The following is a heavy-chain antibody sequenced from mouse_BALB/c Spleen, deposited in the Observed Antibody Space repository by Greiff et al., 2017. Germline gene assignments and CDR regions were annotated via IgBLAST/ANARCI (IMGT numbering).Heavy chain of an antibody. Sequence: QVQLQQSGPELVKPGASVRISCKASGYTFTSYYIHWVKQRPGQGLEWIGWIYPGNVNTKYNEKFKGKATLTADKSSSTAYMQLSSLTSEDSAVYFCARGYGNYYGDYWGQGTSVTVSS. CDR3: ARGYGNYYGDY. D-gene: IGHD2-1*01. J-gene: IGHJ4*01. CDR2: IYPGNVNT. V-gene: IGHV1S56*01. CDR1: GYTFTSYY.